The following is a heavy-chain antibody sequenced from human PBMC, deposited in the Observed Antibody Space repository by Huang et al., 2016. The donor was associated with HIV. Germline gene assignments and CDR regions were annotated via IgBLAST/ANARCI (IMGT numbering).Heavy chain of an antibody. J-gene: IGHJ5*01. CDR1: EYTLTELS. Sequence: QVQLVQSRAEVKKPGASVKVSCKVSEYTLTELSIHWVRQPPGKGREWMGGFDPEIGETIYAQKFPGRVTMTEDTSTETAFMELSGLRPEDTAVYYCATGFDVFFDFWGQGTLVTVSS. CDR3: ATGFDVFFDF. D-gene: IGHD3-9*01. CDR2: FDPEIGET. V-gene: IGHV1-24*01.